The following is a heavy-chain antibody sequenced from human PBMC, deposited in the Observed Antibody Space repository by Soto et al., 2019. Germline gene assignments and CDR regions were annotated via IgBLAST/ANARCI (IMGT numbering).Heavy chain of an antibody. D-gene: IGHD2-15*01. CDR2: ISGSGGST. CDR3: AKDGSLGYCSGGSCYQFYFDY. CDR1: GFTFSSYA. Sequence: EVQLLESGGGLVQPGGSLRLSCAASGFTFSSYAMSWVRQAPGKGLEWVSAISGSGGSTYYADSVKGRFTISRANSKNTLYLQMNGVRAEDTAVYYCAKDGSLGYCSGGSCYQFYFDYWGQGTLVTVSS. J-gene: IGHJ4*02. V-gene: IGHV3-23*01.